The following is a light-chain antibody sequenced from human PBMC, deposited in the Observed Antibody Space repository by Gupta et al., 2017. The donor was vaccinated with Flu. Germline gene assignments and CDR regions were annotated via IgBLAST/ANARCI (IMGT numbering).Light chain of an antibody. CDR3: QQSYWTPYT. CDR2: AAS. V-gene: IGKV1-39*01. J-gene: IGKJ2*01. Sequence: QMTQSPSSLSASVGDRVTITCRASQSSSSYVNWYQKKPEKAPKLLIYAASSLQSGVASRCSGRGAGKVVTLTSSSVQEEDFATYYRQQSYWTPYTFGQGTKLEIK. CDR1: QSSSSY.